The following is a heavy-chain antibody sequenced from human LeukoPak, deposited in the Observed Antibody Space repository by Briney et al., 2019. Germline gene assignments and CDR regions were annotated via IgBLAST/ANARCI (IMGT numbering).Heavy chain of an antibody. Sequence: PGGSLRLSCAASGFTLSTYGMHWVRQVPGKGLEWVTFIRYDGNNKYYTDSVKGRFTISRDNSKNTLYLQMNSLRAEDTGVYYCAKDGYSYGFDPWGQGTPVTVSS. CDR2: IRYDGNNK. J-gene: IGHJ5*02. V-gene: IGHV3-30*02. D-gene: IGHD5-18*01. CDR1: GFTLSTYG. CDR3: AKDGYSYGFDP.